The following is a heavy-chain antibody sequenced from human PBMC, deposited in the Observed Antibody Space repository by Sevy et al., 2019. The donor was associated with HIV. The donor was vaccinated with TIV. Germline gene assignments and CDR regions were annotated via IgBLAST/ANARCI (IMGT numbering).Heavy chain of an antibody. Sequence: ASAKVSCKVSGYTLTQLSMNWVRQAPGKGLEWMGSFDPEDGETIYAQKFQGRVTMTEDRSTDTAYMDLSSLRSEDTAVYYCATTKDYYESSGYPFDYWGQGTLVTVSS. J-gene: IGHJ4*02. CDR3: ATTKDYYESSGYPFDY. CDR1: GYTLTQLS. CDR2: FDPEDGET. D-gene: IGHD3-22*01. V-gene: IGHV1-24*01.